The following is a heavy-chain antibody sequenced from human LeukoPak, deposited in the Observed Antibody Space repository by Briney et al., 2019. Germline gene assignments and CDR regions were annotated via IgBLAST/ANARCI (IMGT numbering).Heavy chain of an antibody. CDR1: GYIFTGYY. J-gene: IGHJ5*02. D-gene: IGHD2-2*01. V-gene: IGHV1-2*02. CDR2: INPNSGGT. Sequence: ASVKVSCKASGYIFTGYYMHWVRQAPGQGLEWMGWINPNSGGTNYAQKFQGRVTMTRDTSISTAYMELSRLRSDDTAVYYCARACSSTSCVGRRWFDPWGQGTLVTVSS. CDR3: ARACSSTSCVGRRWFDP.